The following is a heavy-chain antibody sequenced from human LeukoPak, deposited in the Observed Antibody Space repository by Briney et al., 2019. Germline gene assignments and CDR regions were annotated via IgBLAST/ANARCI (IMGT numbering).Heavy chain of an antibody. D-gene: IGHD2-15*01. CDR1: GFTFSSYA. CDR2: ISYDGSNK. J-gene: IGHJ4*02. Sequence: PGGSLRLSCAASGFTFSSYAMHWVRQAPGKGLEWVAVISYDGSNKYYADSVKGRFTISRDNSKNTLYLQMNSLRAEDTAVYYCARDTIGIVVVVAATYWGQGTLVTVSS. V-gene: IGHV3-30*04. CDR3: ARDTIGIVVVVAATY.